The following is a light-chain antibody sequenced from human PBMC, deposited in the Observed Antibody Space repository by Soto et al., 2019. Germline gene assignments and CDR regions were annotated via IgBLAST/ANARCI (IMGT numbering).Light chain of an antibody. J-gene: IGKJ2*01. CDR1: QSVSSRY. Sequence: EIVLTQSPGTLSLSPGERATLSCRASQSVSSRYLAWYQQKPGQAPRLLIYGASNRATGIPDMFSGSGSGTDFTLTISRLEPEDFAVYFCQQYGSSPPFTFGQGTKVEIK. CDR3: QQYGSSPPFT. CDR2: GAS. V-gene: IGKV3-20*01.